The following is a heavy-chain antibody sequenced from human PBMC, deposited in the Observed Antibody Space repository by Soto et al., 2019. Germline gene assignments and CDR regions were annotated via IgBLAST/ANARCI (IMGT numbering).Heavy chain of an antibody. CDR2: ISGSGGST. CDR1: GFTFRSYA. D-gene: IGHD2-2*01. J-gene: IGHJ4*02. Sequence: GGSLRLSYAASGFTFRSYAMSWVRQAPGKGLEWVSAISGSGGSTYYADSVKGRFTISRDNSKNTLYLQMNSLRAEDTAVYYCAKGDLKRIVVVPAAPDYWGQGTLVTVSS. V-gene: IGHV3-23*01. CDR3: AKGDLKRIVVVPAAPDY.